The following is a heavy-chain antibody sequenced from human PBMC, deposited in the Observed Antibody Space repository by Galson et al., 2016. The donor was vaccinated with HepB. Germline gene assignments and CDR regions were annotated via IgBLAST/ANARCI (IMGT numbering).Heavy chain of an antibody. CDR2: ISANTGGT. Sequence: SVKVSCKASGYTFTKYGITWVRQAPGQGLEWMGWISANTGGTNYAQKFQGRVTMTTDTSTTTVYMELSSLRSEDTAVYYCARDLAVVAGHGMGVWGQGTTVTVSS. CDR3: ARDLAVVAGHGMGV. CDR1: GYTFTKYG. J-gene: IGHJ6*02. V-gene: IGHV1-18*01. D-gene: IGHD6-19*01.